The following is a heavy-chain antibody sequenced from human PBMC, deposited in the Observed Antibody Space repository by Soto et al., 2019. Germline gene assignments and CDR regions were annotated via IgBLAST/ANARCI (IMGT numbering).Heavy chain of an antibody. J-gene: IGHJ4*02. CDR3: ARESGYYDSSGYYHFFFDY. V-gene: IGHV4-4*07. CDR1: GGSISSYY. CDR2: IYTSGST. Sequence: SETLSLTCTVSGGSISSYYWSWIRQPAGKGLEWIGRIYTSGSTNYNPSLKSRVTMSVDTSKNQFSLKLSSVTAADTAVYYCARESGYYDSSGYYHFFFDYWGQGTLVTVSS. D-gene: IGHD3-22*01.